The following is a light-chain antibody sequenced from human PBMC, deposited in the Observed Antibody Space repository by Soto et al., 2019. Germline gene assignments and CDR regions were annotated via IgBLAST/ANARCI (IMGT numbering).Light chain of an antibody. CDR2: EVT. Sequence: QSALTQPPSASGSPGQSVTISCTGTSSDVGGYNYVSWYQQHPGKAPKLMIYEVTKRPSGVPDRFSGSKSGNTASLTVSGLQAEDEADYYCCSYAGSNNRRVFGGGTKLTVL. CDR3: CSYAGSNNRRV. J-gene: IGLJ2*01. V-gene: IGLV2-8*01. CDR1: SSDVGGYNY.